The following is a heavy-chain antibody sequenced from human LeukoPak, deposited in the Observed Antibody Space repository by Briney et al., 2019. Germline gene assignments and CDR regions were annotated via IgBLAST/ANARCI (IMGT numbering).Heavy chain of an antibody. D-gene: IGHD3-10*01. J-gene: IGHJ2*01. CDR1: GFTVSSSC. CDR3: ARDGFTMVRGVGGWYFDL. CDR2: FYSAGTT. V-gene: IGHV3-66*01. Sequence: PAGSLRLSCAASGFTVSSSCITWVRQAPGKGLEWVSVFYSAGTTYYADSVKGRFTISRDNSKNTLSLQMNSLRAEDTAVYYCARDGFTMVRGVGGWYFDLWGRGTLVTVSS.